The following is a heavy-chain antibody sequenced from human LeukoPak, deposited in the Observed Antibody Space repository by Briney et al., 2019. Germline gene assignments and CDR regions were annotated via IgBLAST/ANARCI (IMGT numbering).Heavy chain of an antibody. V-gene: IGHV4-4*07. J-gene: IGHJ4*02. CDR2: IYTTGST. CDR1: GGSTSSYY. Sequence: PSETLSLTCTVSGGSTSSYYWSWIRQPAGKGLEWIGRIYTTGSTNYNPSLKSRVTMSVETSKNQFSLKLSSVTAADTAVYYCAREVGEYSSGWLSSEYYFDYWGQGTLVTVSS. D-gene: IGHD6-19*01. CDR3: AREVGEYSSGWLSSEYYFDY.